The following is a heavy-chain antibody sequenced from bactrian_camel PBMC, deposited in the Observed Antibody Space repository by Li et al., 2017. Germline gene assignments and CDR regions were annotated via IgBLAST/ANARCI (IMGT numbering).Heavy chain of an antibody. D-gene: IGHD3*01. J-gene: IGHJ6*01. Sequence: HVQLVESGGGSVQAGGSLRLSCAASGWVYGSNFMAWFRRVEGQEREGVAAIHIGNGEIQYAGSVKGRFTISRDDAKNTVYLQMNSLKPEDTAMYYCAADRGTLGPALWEGNYGTWGQGTQVTVS. V-gene: IGHV3S53*01. CDR1: GWVYGSNF. CDR2: IHIGNGEI. CDR3: AADRGTLGPALWEGNYGT.